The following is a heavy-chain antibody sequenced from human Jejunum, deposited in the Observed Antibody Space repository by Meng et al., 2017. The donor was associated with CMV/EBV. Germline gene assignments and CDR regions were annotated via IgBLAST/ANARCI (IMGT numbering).Heavy chain of an antibody. J-gene: IGHJ5*01. V-gene: IGHV3-53*01. CDR1: GLAVSDNP. CDR3: AREQMGAWRGYFDC. D-gene: IGHD3-3*01. Sequence: SGLAVSDNPRTWVRQVVGQGLQWVSTLYEGGSAHYAPSVEGRFRISKDNSANMVYLQMNSLGVEDTAVYYCAREQMGAWRGYFDCWGQGILVTVSS. CDR2: LYEGGSA.